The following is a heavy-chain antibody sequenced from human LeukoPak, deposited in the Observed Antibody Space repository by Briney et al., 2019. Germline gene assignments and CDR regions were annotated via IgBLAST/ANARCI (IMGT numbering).Heavy chain of an antibody. D-gene: IGHD2-21*02. CDR2: ISRSGATI. Sequence: SCKVSGYTLTELSMHWVRQAPGKGPEWISYISRSGATIYYADSVKGRFTISRDNAKNSLYLQMSSLGAEDTAIYYCSRDRGGGDIYFDYWGQGTLVTVSS. J-gene: IGHJ4*02. CDR3: SRDRGGGDIYFDY. V-gene: IGHV3-11*04. CDR1: GYTLTELS.